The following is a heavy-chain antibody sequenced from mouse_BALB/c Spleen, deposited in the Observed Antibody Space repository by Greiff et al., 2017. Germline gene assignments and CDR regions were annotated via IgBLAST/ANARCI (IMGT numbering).Heavy chain of an antibody. Sequence: EVKLQESGPGLVKPSQSLSLTCTVTGYSITSDYAWNWIRQFPGNKLEWMGYISYSGSTSYNPSLKSRISITRDTSKNQFFLQLNSVTTEDTATYYCARGGEYGNSFAYWGQGTLVTVSA. V-gene: IGHV3-2*02. CDR2: ISYSGST. CDR3: ARGGEYGNSFAY. J-gene: IGHJ3*01. CDR1: GYSITSDYA. D-gene: IGHD2-10*02.